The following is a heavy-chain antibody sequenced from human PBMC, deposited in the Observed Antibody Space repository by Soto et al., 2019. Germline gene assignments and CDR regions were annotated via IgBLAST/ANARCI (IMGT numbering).Heavy chain of an antibody. D-gene: IGHD3-10*01. Sequence: SETLSLTCTVSGGSISSSSDYWGWIRQPPGKGLEWIGSRYYSGSTYYNPSLKSRVTISVDTSKNQFSLKLSSGTAADTAVYYCERQEKLLWFGELSTSGYYYYGMDVWGQGTTITVSS. J-gene: IGHJ6*02. CDR3: ERQEKLLWFGELSTSGYYYYGMDV. V-gene: IGHV4-39*01. CDR2: RYYSGST. CDR1: GGSISSSSDY.